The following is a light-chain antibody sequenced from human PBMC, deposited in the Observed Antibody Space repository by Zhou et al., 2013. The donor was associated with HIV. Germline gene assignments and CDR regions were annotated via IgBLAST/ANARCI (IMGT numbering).Light chain of an antibody. V-gene: IGKV3-20*01. CDR2: AAS. Sequence: EIVLTQSPGTLSLSPGERATLSCRASQSVRSSYLAWYQQRPGQAPRLLIYAASTRATGLPARFSGSGSGTDFTLTISRLEPEDFAVYYCQQYGSSPRVSFGPGTKVDIK. CDR1: QSVRSSY. CDR3: QQYGSSPRVS. J-gene: IGKJ3*01.